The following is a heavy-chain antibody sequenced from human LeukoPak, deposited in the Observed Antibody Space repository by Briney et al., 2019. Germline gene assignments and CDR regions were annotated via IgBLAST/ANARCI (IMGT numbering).Heavy chain of an antibody. Sequence: SETLSPTCTVSGGSISSYYWSWIRQPPGKGLEWIGYIYYSGSTYYNPSLKIRVAISIDASKSQFSLKLSSVTAADTAVYYCVRHLTTSYSSGRFWGQGTLVTVSS. CDR3: VRHLTTSYSSGRF. J-gene: IGHJ4*02. V-gene: IGHV4-59*08. CDR1: GGSISSYY. CDR2: IYYSGST. D-gene: IGHD6-19*01.